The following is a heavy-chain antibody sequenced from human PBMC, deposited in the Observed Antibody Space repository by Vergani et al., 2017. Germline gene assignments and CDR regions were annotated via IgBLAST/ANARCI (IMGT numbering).Heavy chain of an antibody. V-gene: IGHV4-61*08. D-gene: IGHD5-18*01. Sequence: QVRLQESGPRLVKPSETLSLTCTVSGASMSALYRDEHYWTWLRLSPGKGLEWIGFVNKRGNTRYNPSLRDRLTMSVDMSRHMFSLKVISLTAADTAVYYGARDSSQYSYGAPRDTWGQGILINVAS. CDR1: GASMSALYRDEHY. CDR3: ARDSSQYSYGAPRDT. J-gene: IGHJ5*02. CDR2: VNKRGNT.